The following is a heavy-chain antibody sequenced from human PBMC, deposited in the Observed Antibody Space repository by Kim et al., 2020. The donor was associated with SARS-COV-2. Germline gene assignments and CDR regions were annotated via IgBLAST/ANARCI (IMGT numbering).Heavy chain of an antibody. CDR1: GGTFSSYA. V-gene: IGHV1-69*13. J-gene: IGHJ6*02. CDR3: AGGQLANTYYYYGMDV. Sequence: SVKVSCKASGGTFSSYAISWVRQAPGQGLEWMGGIIPIFGTANYAQKFQGRVTITADESTSTAYMELSSLRSEDTAVYYCAGGQLANTYYYYGMDVWGQGTTVTVSS. D-gene: IGHD6-13*01. CDR2: IIPIFGTA.